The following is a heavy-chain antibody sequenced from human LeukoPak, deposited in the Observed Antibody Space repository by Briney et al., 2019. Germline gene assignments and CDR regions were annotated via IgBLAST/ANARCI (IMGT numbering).Heavy chain of an antibody. V-gene: IGHV4-59*01. J-gene: IGHJ6*03. D-gene: IGHD3-3*01. CDR2: IYYSGST. CDR1: GGSIGSYY. Sequence: NPSETLSLTCTVSGGSIGSYYWSWIRQPPGKGLEWIGYIYYSGSTNYNPSLKSRVTISVDTSKNQFSLKLSSVTAADTAVYYCARGIHRYDFWSGYYLRSDNDYYMDVWGKGTTVTVSS. CDR3: ARGIHRYDFWSGYYLRSDNDYYMDV.